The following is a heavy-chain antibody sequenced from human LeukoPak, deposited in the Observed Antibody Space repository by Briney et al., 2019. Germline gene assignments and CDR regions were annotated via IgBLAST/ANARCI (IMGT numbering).Heavy chain of an antibody. Sequence: SETLSLTCAVYGGSFGSYYWNWIRQSPVYGREWIGEITFGGNTKYNPSLESRLIISVDTSKKQVSLKLSSVTAADTAVYYCARSAPRFLLKEVRTVPRPYSMDVWGKGTTVTVSS. CDR1: GGSFGSYY. J-gene: IGHJ6*03. V-gene: IGHV4-34*01. CDR2: ITFGGNT. CDR3: ARSAPRFLLKEVRTVPRPYSMDV. D-gene: IGHD3-10*01.